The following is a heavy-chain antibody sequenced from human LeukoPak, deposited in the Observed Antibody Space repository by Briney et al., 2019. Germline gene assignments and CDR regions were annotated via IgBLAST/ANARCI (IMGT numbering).Heavy chain of an antibody. J-gene: IGHJ2*01. CDR3: AKDVSRYGEGSWYFDL. Sequence: GRSLRLSCEASGFSFNSYGMHWVRQAPGKGLEWVAVTAHDGTNKHYAESVKGRFTISRDNAKNTLYLEMNSLRAEDTAIYYCAKDVSRYGEGSWYFDLWGRGALVTVSS. CDR1: GFSFNSYG. V-gene: IGHV3-30*18. CDR2: TAHDGTNK. D-gene: IGHD4-17*01.